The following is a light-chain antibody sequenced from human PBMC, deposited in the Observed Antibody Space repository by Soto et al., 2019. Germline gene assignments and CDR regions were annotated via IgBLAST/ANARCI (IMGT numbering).Light chain of an antibody. CDR1: SSNIGSNY. Sequence: QSVLTQPPSASGTPGQRVTISCSGSSSNIGSNYVYWYQQLPGTAPKLLIYRNNQRPSGVPDRFSGSKSVTSASLAISGLRSEDEADYYCAAWDDSLSGSWAFGGGTKVTVL. CDR2: RNN. V-gene: IGLV1-47*01. J-gene: IGLJ3*02. CDR3: AAWDDSLSGSWA.